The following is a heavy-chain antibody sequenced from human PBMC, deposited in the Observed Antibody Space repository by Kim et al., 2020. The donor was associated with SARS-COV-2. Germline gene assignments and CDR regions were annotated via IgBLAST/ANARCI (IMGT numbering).Heavy chain of an antibody. CDR2: ISYDGMNK. CDR1: GFIFSTYG. D-gene: IGHD1-1*01. V-gene: IGHV3-30*03. Sequence: GGSLRLSCGASGFIFSTYGMHWVRQAPGKGLEWVAVISYDGMNKYYADSVKGRFAISRDNSKNTLYLQMDSLRPEDTAVYYCATDGHQLFDPWGQGTLVIVSS. CDR3: ATDGHQLFDP. J-gene: IGHJ5*02.